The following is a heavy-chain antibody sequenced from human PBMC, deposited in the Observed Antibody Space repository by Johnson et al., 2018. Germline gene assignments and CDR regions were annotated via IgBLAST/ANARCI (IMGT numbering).Heavy chain of an antibody. Sequence: VQLVESGGGLVQPGGSLRLSCAATGFTFSNYAMTWVRQAPGKGLEWVSTVTGSDVDTYYADSVGGRFTISRDNSKNMVDLQMNSLRGEDTALYYCAKDPSGDLKAHYMDVWGNGTTVTV. J-gene: IGHJ6*03. V-gene: IGHV3-23*04. D-gene: IGHD3-10*01. CDR3: AKDPSGDLKAHYMDV. CDR1: GFTFSNYA. CDR2: VTGSDVDT.